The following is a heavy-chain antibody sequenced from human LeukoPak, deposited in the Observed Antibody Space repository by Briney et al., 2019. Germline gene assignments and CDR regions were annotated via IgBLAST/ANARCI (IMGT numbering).Heavy chain of an antibody. CDR1: GDSVSSNSAA. CDR2: THYRSKWYN. CDR3: ARDTRGCTNGVCYGGNRAFDI. V-gene: IGHV6-1*01. J-gene: IGHJ3*02. D-gene: IGHD2-8*01. Sequence: SQTLSLTCAISGDSVSSNSAAWNWIRQSPSRGLEWLGRTHYRSKWYNDYAVSVKSRITINPDTSKNQFSLQLNSVTPEDTAVYYCARDTRGCTNGVCYGGNRAFDIWGQGTMVTVSS.